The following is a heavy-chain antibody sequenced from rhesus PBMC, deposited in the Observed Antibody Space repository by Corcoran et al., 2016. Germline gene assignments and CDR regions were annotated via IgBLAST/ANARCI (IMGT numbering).Heavy chain of an antibody. Sequence: QLQLQESGPGLVKPSETLSVTCAVSGGSISSSYWSWIRQAPGKGLEWIGYIYGSGSITNYNPSLKSRVNLAVDTSKNQLSLKLMSVTTADTAVYYCARGRDMGDYFDYWGQGVLVTVSS. CDR1: GGSISSSY. CDR3: ARGRDMGDYFDY. D-gene: IGHD3-34*01. V-gene: IGHV4-169*01. CDR2: IYGSGSIT. J-gene: IGHJ4*01.